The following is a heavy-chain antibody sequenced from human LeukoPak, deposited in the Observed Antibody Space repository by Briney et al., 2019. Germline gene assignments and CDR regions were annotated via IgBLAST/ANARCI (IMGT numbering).Heavy chain of an antibody. Sequence: ASVKVSCKASGFTFNAYNIHWVRQAPGQGLEWMGWINPKSGGANYAQKFQGRVTMTWDTSISTAYMELSRLRSDGTAVYYCAREYILTAYYGDYWGQETLVTVSS. J-gene: IGHJ4*02. CDR3: AREYILTAYYGDY. V-gene: IGHV1-2*02. D-gene: IGHD3-9*01. CDR2: INPKSGGA. CDR1: GFTFNAYN.